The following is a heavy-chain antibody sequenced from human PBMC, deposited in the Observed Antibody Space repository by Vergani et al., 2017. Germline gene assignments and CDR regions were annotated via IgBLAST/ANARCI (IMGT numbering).Heavy chain of an antibody. CDR2: ISAYNGNT. CDR1: GYTFTSYG. J-gene: IGHJ6*03. CDR3: ARSYNVRGESSSWSRGYYYYMDV. D-gene: IGHD6-13*01. Sequence: QVQLVQSGAEVKKPGASVKVSCKASGYTFTSYGISWVRQAPGQGLEWMGWISAYNGNTNYAQKLQGRVTMTTDTSTSTAYMELRSLRSDDTAVYYCARSYNVRGESSSWSRGYYYYMDVWGKGTTVTVSS. V-gene: IGHV1-18*01.